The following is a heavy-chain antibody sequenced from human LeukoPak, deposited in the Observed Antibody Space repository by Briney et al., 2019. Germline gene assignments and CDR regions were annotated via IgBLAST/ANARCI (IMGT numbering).Heavy chain of an antibody. D-gene: IGHD3-3*01. V-gene: IGHV4-59*01. Sequence: PSETLPLTCTVSGGSISSYYWSWIRQPPGKGLEWIGYIYYSGSTNYNPSLKSRVTISVDTSKNQFSLKLSSVTAADTAAYYCARDPGSGFSPADAFDIWGQGTMVTVSS. CDR3: ARDPGSGFSPADAFDI. J-gene: IGHJ3*02. CDR1: GGSISSYY. CDR2: IYYSGST.